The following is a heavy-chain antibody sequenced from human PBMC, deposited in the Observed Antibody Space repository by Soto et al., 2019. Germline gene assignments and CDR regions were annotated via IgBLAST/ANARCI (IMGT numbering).Heavy chain of an antibody. J-gene: IGHJ6*02. D-gene: IGHD2-8*01. Sequence: ASVKVSCKASGYTFTGYYMHWVRQAPGQGLEWMGWINPNSGGTNYAQKFQGWVTMTRDTSISTAYMELSRLRSDDTAVYYCARVRLPRNGYDHYGMDVWGQGTTVTVSS. CDR2: INPNSGGT. V-gene: IGHV1-2*04. CDR1: GYTFTGYY. CDR3: ARVRLPRNGYDHYGMDV.